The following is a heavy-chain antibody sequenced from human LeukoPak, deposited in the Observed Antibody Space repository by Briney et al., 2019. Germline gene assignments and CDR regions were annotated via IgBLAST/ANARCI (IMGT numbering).Heavy chain of an antibody. CDR3: ARGREPNSGSWFSDS. Sequence: GTLSLTCAVSGGSISSSNWWSWVRQPPGKGLEWVSSISSNGDYIYYADSVKGRFTMSRDNAKNSLYLQLSSLRAEDTAVYYCARGREPNSGSWFSDSWGQGTLVTVSS. V-gene: IGHV3-21*01. CDR1: GGSISSSN. D-gene: IGHD6-13*01. CDR2: ISSNGDYI. J-gene: IGHJ4*02.